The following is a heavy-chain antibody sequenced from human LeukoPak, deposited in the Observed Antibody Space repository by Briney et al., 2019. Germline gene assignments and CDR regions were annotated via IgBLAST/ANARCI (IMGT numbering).Heavy chain of an antibody. CDR2: IYYSGST. CDR3: ARAYYYDSSGYYE. Sequence: PSETLSLTCTVSGGSISSYYWSWIRQPPGKGLEWIGYIYYSGSTNYNPSLKSRVTISVDTSKNQFSLKLSSVTAADTAVYYCARAYYYDSSGYYEWGQGTLVTVSS. D-gene: IGHD3-22*01. CDR1: GGSISSYY. J-gene: IGHJ4*02. V-gene: IGHV4-59*01.